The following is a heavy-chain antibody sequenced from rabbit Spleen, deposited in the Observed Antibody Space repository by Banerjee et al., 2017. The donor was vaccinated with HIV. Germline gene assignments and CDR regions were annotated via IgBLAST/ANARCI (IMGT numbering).Heavy chain of an antibody. J-gene: IGHJ4*01. CDR1: GFDLSSYYY. Sequence: QEQLEESGGGLVKPEGSLTLTCKASGFDLSSYYYMCWVRQAPGKGLEWIACIYGGSSGSTYYASWAKGRFTISKTSSTTVTLQMTSLTVADTATYFCARADTNIYGAYYLWGQGTLVTVS. CDR2: IYGGSSGST. D-gene: IGHD2-1*01. CDR3: ARADTNIYGAYYL. V-gene: IGHV1S45*01.